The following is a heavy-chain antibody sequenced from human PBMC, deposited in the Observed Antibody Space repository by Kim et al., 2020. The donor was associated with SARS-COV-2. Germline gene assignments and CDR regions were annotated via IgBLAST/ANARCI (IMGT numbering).Heavy chain of an antibody. V-gene: IGHV4-39*01. Sequence: SETLSLTCTVSGGSISSSSYYWGWIRQPPGKGLEWIGSIYYSGSTYYNPSLKSRVTISVDTSKNQFSLKLSSVTAADTAVYYCARRGGIGGQLVRLGYFDYWGQGTLVTVSS. D-gene: IGHD6-6*01. CDR3: ARRGGIGGQLVRLGYFDY. CDR2: IYYSGST. J-gene: IGHJ4*02. CDR1: GGSISSSSYY.